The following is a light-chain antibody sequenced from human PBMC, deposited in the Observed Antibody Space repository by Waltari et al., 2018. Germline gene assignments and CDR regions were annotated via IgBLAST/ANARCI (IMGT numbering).Light chain of an antibody. CDR3: QHYVRLPVS. V-gene: IGKV3-20*01. J-gene: IGKJ1*01. CDR1: QSVSTS. Sequence: EIVLPQSPGPLSLSPGERDTLSCRASQSVSTSLAWYQQKPGQAPRLLIYGASSRATGVPDRFSGSGSGTDFSLTISRLEPEDFAVYYCQHYVRLPVSFGQGTKVEIK. CDR2: GAS.